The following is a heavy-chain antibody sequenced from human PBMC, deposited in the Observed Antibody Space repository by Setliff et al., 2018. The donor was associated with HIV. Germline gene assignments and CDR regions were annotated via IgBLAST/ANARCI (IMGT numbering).Heavy chain of an antibody. J-gene: IGHJ4*02. CDR2: IYHTGRT. Sequence: PSETLSLTCTVSGDSISSGDHYWTWIRQHPGEGLEWTGYIYHTGRTYYNPSVNSRIIMSVDTSKNQFSLNLTSVTAADTAVYYCARSVFYGVAATHFDFWGPGALVTVSS. CDR1: GDSISSGDHY. V-gene: IGHV4-31*03. D-gene: IGHD2-15*01. CDR3: ARSVFYGVAATHFDF.